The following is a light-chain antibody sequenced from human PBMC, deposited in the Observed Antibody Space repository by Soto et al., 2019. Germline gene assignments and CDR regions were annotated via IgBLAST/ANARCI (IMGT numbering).Light chain of an antibody. V-gene: IGKV1-39*01. J-gene: IGKJ5*01. CDR2: AAS. CDR1: QSISSY. CDR3: QHSYSTPIT. Sequence: DLQMTQSPSSLSASVGDRVTITCRVSQSISSYLNWYQQKPGKAPKLLIYAASSLQSGVPSRFSGSGSGTDFNLTISSLQPEDFATYYCQHSYSTPITFGQGTRLEIK.